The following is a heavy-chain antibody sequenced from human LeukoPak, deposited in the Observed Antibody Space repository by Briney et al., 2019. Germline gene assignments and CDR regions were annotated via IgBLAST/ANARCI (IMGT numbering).Heavy chain of an antibody. Sequence: GGSLRLSCAASGFTFSSYGMHWVRQAPGKGLEWVANIKQDGSEKYYVDSVKGRFTVSRDNAKNSLYLQMNSLRAEDTAVYYCARDPKIIYRIVGTTGYFDYWGQGTLVTVSS. V-gene: IGHV3-7*01. CDR1: GFTFSSYG. CDR2: IKQDGSEK. D-gene: IGHD1-26*01. J-gene: IGHJ4*02. CDR3: ARDPKIIYRIVGTTGYFDY.